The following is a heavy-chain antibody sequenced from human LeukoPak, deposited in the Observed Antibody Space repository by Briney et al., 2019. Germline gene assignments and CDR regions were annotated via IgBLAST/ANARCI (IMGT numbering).Heavy chain of an antibody. Sequence: GGSLRLSCAASGFTFSSYAMSWVRQAPGKGLEWVSAISGSGGSTYYADSVKGRFTISRDNSKNTLYLQMSSLRAEDTAVYYCAKDGDGYYYYGMDVWGQGTTVTVSS. D-gene: IGHD2-8*01. J-gene: IGHJ6*02. CDR1: GFTFSSYA. V-gene: IGHV3-23*01. CDR3: AKDGDGYYYYGMDV. CDR2: ISGSGGST.